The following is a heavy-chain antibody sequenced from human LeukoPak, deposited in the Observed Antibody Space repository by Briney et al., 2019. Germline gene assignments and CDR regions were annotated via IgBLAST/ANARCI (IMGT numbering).Heavy chain of an antibody. CDR2: IIPIFGTA. Sequence: ASVKVSCKASGGTFSSYAISWVRQAPGQGLEWMGGIIPIFGTANYAQKFQGRVTITADESTSTAYMELSSLRSEDTAVYYCARVVGPGGGATTPYYYYYYMDVWGKGTTVTISS. D-gene: IGHD5-12*01. V-gene: IGHV1-69*13. CDR3: ARVVGPGGGATTPYYYYYYMDV. J-gene: IGHJ6*03. CDR1: GGTFSSYA.